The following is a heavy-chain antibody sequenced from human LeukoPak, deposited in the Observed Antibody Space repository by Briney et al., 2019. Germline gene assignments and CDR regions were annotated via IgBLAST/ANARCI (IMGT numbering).Heavy chain of an antibody. CDR2: LSGSGGST. V-gene: IGHV3-23*01. D-gene: IGHD3-22*01. Sequence: PGGSLRLSCAASGFTFSSYAMSWVRQAPGKGLEWVSALSGSGGSTYYADSVKGRFTISRDNSKNTLYLQMNSLRAEDTAVYYCAKGITYYYDSSGYNWFDPWGQGTLVTVSS. CDR3: AKGITYYYDSSGYNWFDP. J-gene: IGHJ5*02. CDR1: GFTFSSYA.